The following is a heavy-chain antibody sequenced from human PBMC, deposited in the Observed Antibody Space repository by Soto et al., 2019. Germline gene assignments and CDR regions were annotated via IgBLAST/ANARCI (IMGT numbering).Heavy chain of an antibody. CDR3: AASCVACGGFNYYGMDV. Sequence: PSETLSLTCTVSGGSISSYYWSWIRQPPGKGLEWIGYIYYSGSTYYNPSLKSRVTISADTSKNQFSLKLSSVTAADTAVYYCAASCVACGGFNYYGMDVWGQGATVTVSS. V-gene: IGHV4-59*06. CDR2: IYYSGST. D-gene: IGHD2-21*01. CDR1: GGSISSYY. J-gene: IGHJ6*02.